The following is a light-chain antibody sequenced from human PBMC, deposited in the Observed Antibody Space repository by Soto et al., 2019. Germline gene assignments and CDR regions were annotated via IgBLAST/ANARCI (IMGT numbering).Light chain of an antibody. CDR3: QQYGTPRSVT. J-gene: IGKJ5*01. CDR1: QSVSNNY. CDR2: GAS. V-gene: IGKV3-20*01. Sequence: EIVLTQSPGTLSLSPGDRATLSCPAPQSVSNNYLAWYQQKPGQAPRLLIYGASNRATGIPHRFSGSGFGTDFTLTISNVEPEDFAVYYCQQYGTPRSVTFGQGTRLEIK.